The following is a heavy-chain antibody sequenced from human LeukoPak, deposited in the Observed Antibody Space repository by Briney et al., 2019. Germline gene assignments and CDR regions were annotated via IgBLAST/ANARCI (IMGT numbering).Heavy chain of an antibody. Sequence: PGGSLRLSCAASGFTVSSNYMSWVRQAPGKGLEWVSVIYSGGTTYYADSVKGRFTISRDNSKNTLNLQMNSLRAEDTAVYYCARDRIAAATHFDYWGQGTLVTVSS. CDR3: ARDRIAAATHFDY. V-gene: IGHV3-66*01. J-gene: IGHJ4*02. CDR1: GFTVSSNY. D-gene: IGHD6-13*01. CDR2: IYSGGTT.